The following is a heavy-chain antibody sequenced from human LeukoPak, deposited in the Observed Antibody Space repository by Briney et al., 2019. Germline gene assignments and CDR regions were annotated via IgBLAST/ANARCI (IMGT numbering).Heavy chain of an antibody. CDR1: GGTFRSYT. D-gene: IGHD3-9*01. CDR2: IIPILGIA. Sequence: GASVKVSCKASGGTFRSYTITWVRQAPGQGLEWMGRIIPILGIANYAQKFQGRVTITADKSTSTAYMELSSLRSEDTAVYYCARSGRDYDILTGYYNFDYWGQGTLVTVSS. CDR3: ARSGRDYDILTGYYNFDY. V-gene: IGHV1-69*02. J-gene: IGHJ4*02.